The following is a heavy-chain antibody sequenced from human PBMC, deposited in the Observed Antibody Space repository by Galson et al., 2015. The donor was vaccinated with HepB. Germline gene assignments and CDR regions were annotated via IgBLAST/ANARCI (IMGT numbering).Heavy chain of an antibody. CDR1: GGTFSSYA. Sequence: SVKVSCKASGGTFSSYAISWVRQAPGQGLEWMGRIIPILGIANYAQKFQGRVTITADKSTSTAYMELSSLRSDDTAVYYCARARFSGYDWVNWFDPWGQGTLVTVSS. CDR3: ARARFSGYDWVNWFDP. CDR2: IIPILGIA. V-gene: IGHV1-69*04. D-gene: IGHD5-12*01. J-gene: IGHJ5*02.